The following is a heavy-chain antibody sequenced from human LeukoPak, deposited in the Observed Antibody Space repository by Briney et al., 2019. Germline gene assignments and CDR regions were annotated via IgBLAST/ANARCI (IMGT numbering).Heavy chain of an antibody. CDR3: AKRFCSATRCFHFDY. J-gene: IGHJ4*02. CDR2: ISASGDNT. V-gene: IGHV3-23*01. Sequence: PGGCLRLSCAASGLTFAGYDISWVRQAPGKGLEWVSTISASGDNTYYAGSVKGRFTISRDNSKTTLYLQIDSLRAEDTAVYYCAKRFCSATRCFHFDYWGQETLVTVSS. CDR1: GLTFAGYD. D-gene: IGHD2-2*01.